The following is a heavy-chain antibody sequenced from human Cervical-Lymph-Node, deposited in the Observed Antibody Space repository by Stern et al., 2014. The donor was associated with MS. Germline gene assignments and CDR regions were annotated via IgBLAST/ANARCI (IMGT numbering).Heavy chain of an antibody. CDR3: AREVAGHRLGMMDV. CDR1: GNTFTRYY. CDR2: INPSGGST. Sequence: QVQLVQSGAEVKKPGASVKVSCKASGNTFTRYYMHWVRQAPGQGLEWMGIINPSGGSTSYAQKFQGRVTMTRDTSTSTVYMDLSSLRSEDTAVYYCAREVAGHRLGMMDVWGQGTTVTVSS. D-gene: IGHD6-19*01. V-gene: IGHV1-46*01. J-gene: IGHJ6*02.